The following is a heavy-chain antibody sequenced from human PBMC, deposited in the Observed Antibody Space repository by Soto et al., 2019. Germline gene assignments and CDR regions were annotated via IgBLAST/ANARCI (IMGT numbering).Heavy chain of an antibody. D-gene: IGHD6-13*01. CDR3: ARRGYGSRWPNVYMDV. J-gene: IGHJ6*03. CDR1: GFTFSNYE. V-gene: IGHV3-64*01. CDR2: ISNNGAHT. Sequence: EAQLVESGGGLVQPGGSLRLSCAASGFTFSNYEMHWVRQAPGKGLEYVSGISNNGAHTDYAKSVKGRFTSSRDNSENTMYRQMGSLRAEDMALYYCARRGYGSRWPNVYMDVWGKGTTVTVSS.